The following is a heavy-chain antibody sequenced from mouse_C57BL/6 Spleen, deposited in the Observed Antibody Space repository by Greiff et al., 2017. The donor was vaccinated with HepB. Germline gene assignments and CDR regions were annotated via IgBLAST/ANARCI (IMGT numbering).Heavy chain of an antibody. CDR2: IDPENGDT. D-gene: IGHD4-1*01. CDR3: TLTGLKFAY. V-gene: IGHV14-4*01. Sequence: EVQLQQSGAELVRPGASVKLSCTASGFNIKDDYMHWVKQRPEQGLEWIGWIDPENGDTEYASKFQGKATITADTSSNTAYLQLSSLTSEDTAVYYCTLTGLKFAYWGQGTLVTVSA. CDR1: GFNIKDDY. J-gene: IGHJ3*01.